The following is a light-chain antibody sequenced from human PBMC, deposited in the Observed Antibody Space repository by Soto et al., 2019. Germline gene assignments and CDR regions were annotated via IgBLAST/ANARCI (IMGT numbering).Light chain of an antibody. Sequence: QSVLTQPPSASATPGQRVTISCSGSTSNIEKFYVYWYQQLPGTAPKLLVYRDNQRPSGVPDRFSGSKSGTSASLAITGLQAEDEADYYCQSYDSSLSGSVFGGGTKLTVL. J-gene: IGLJ3*02. V-gene: IGLV1-47*01. CDR3: QSYDSSLSGSV. CDR1: TSNIEKFY. CDR2: RDN.